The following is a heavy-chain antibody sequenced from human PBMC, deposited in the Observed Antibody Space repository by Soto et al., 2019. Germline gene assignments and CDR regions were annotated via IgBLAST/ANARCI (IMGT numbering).Heavy chain of an antibody. CDR3: ARIAMGLFDY. Sequence: SETLSLTCTVSGGSISSYYWSWIRQPPGKGLEWIGYIYYSGSTNYNPSLKSRVTISVDTSKNQFSLKLSSVTAADTAVYYCARIAMGLFDYWGQGTLVTVSS. J-gene: IGHJ4*02. V-gene: IGHV4-59*01. D-gene: IGHD5-18*01. CDR2: IYYSGST. CDR1: GGSISSYY.